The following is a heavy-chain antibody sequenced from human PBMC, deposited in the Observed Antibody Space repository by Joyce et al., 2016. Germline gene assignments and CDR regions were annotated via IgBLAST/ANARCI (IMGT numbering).Heavy chain of an antibody. CDR2: IYNSGRT. CDR1: GGSVRRGDYY. D-gene: IGHD4-17*01. Sequence: QVQLQESGPGLVKPSQTLSLTCTVSGGSVRRGDYYWNWIRQHPGTGLEWIGHIYNSGRTYYNPALMSRVTISVDTSKNQFSLEVTSVTAADTAVYYWARGLSTDYGDPKWGFDYWGQGTLVTVSS. J-gene: IGHJ4*02. CDR3: ARGLSTDYGDPKWGFDY. V-gene: IGHV4-30-4*01.